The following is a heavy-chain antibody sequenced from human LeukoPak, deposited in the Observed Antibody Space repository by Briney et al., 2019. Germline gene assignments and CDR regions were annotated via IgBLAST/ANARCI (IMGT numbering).Heavy chain of an antibody. V-gene: IGHV4-4*07. Sequence: SETLSLTCTVSGGSLSNYYWSWIRQPAGKGLEWIGRFFTSGSANYNPSLNYNPSLNSRVTVSVDTSKNQFSLKLSSVTAADTAVYFCAGGGGGSSTFDYWGQGTLVTVSS. J-gene: IGHJ4*02. D-gene: IGHD1-26*01. CDR3: AGGGGGSSTFDY. CDR2: FFTSGSANYNPSL. CDR1: GGSLSNYY.